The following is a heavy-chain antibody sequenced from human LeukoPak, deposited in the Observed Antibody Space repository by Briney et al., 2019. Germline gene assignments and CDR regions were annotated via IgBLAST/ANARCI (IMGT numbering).Heavy chain of an antibody. CDR2: INPSGGST. V-gene: IGHV1-46*01. D-gene: IGHD4-17*01. CDR3: ARERNDYGDYVKPFDY. CDR1: GYTFTSYY. Sequence: ASVKVSCKASGYTFTSYYMHWVRQAPGQGLEWMGIINPSGGSTSYAQKFQGRVTMTRDMSTSTVYMELSSLRSEDTAVYYCARERNDYGDYVKPFDYWGQGTLVTVSS. J-gene: IGHJ4*02.